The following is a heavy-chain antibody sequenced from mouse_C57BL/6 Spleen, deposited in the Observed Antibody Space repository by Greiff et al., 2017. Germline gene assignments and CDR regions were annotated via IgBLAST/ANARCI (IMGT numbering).Heavy chain of an antibody. J-gene: IGHJ2*01. CDR1: GYSFTSYY. V-gene: IGHV1-66*01. CDR2: IYPGSGNT. D-gene: IGHD1-1*01. CDR3: ARRAYGSSYGYFDY. Sequence: QVQLKESGPELVKPGASVKISCKASGYSFTSYYIHWVKQRPGQGLEWIGWIYPGSGNTKYNEKFKGKATLTADTSSSTAYMQLSSLTSEDSAVYYCARRAYGSSYGYFDYWGQGTTLTVSS.